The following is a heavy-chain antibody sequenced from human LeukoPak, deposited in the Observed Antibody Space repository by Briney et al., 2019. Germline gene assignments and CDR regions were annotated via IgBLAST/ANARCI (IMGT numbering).Heavy chain of an antibody. J-gene: IGHJ4*02. Sequence: PSETLSLTCTVSGGSFRSSLYYWGWIRQPPGKGLEWIGHISYTGTTYYNPSLKSRVTISVDSSKNQFSLNLSSVTAADTAIYYCARNPHRDDDADEGFDYWGQGTLVTVSS. CDR3: ARNPHRDDDADEGFDY. CDR1: GGSFRSSLYY. CDR2: ISYTGTT. V-gene: IGHV4-39*07. D-gene: IGHD1-1*01.